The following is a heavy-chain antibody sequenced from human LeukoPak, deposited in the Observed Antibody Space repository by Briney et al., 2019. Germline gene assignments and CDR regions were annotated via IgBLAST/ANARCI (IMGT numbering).Heavy chain of an antibody. D-gene: IGHD3-10*01. V-gene: IGHV4-30-4*01. CDR1: GGSVSRGDSY. J-gene: IGHJ5*02. Sequence: PSQTLSLTCTVSGGSVSRGDSYWSWIRQPPGKGLEWIGYIYYSGSTYYNPPLKSRVSISVDTSKNQFSLKLSSVTAADTAVYYCAGSGTNNWFDPWGQGTLVTVSS. CDR2: IYYSGST. CDR3: AGSGTNNWFDP.